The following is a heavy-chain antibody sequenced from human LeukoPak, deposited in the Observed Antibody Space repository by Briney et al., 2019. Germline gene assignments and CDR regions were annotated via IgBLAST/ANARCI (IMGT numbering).Heavy chain of an antibody. CDR1: GFTFSSYA. J-gene: IGHJ4*02. CDR3: AIMHPYYDGNGYWVQ. D-gene: IGHD3-22*01. Sequence: GGSLRLSCAASGFTFSSYAMSWVRQAPGEGLEWVSGINTSGGSTAYADSVKGRFTISRDNPRNTLYMQMNSLRAEDTALYYCAIMHPYYDGNGYWVQWGQGTLVTVSS. V-gene: IGHV3-23*01. CDR2: INTSGGST.